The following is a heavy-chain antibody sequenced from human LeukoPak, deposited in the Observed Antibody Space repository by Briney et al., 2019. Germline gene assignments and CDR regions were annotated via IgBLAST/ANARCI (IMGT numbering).Heavy chain of an antibody. CDR3: VGLPPTEFDP. Sequence: ASVKVSCKASGYTFTSYGISWVRQAPGQGLEWMGWISAYNGNTNYAQKLQGRVTMTTDTSTSTAYMELRSLRSEDTAVYYCVGLPPTEFDPWGQGTLVTVSS. D-gene: IGHD2-15*01. CDR1: GYTFTSYG. CDR2: ISAYNGNT. J-gene: IGHJ5*02. V-gene: IGHV1-18*01.